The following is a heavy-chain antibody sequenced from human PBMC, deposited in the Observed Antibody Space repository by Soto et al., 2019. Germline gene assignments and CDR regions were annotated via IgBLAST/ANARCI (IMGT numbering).Heavy chain of an antibody. D-gene: IGHD3-3*01. CDR1: GFTFSRYG. Sequence: QVQLVESGGGVVQPGRSLRLSCAASGFTFSRYGMHWVHQAPGKGLEWVAVISYDGSNKYYADSVKGRFTISRDNSKNTLYLQMNSLRAEDTAVYYCAKDGEVLGITIFGVAADCWGQGTLVTVSS. CDR2: ISYDGSNK. J-gene: IGHJ4*02. V-gene: IGHV3-30*18. CDR3: AKDGEVLGITIFGVAADC.